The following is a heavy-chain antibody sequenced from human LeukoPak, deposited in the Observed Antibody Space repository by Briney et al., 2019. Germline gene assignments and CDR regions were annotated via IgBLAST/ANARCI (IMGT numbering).Heavy chain of an antibody. CDR3: ARGDITMVRGQLDV. Sequence: GGSLRLSCAVSGFTFSTYWMTWVRQAPGAGLEWVANINQDGSEKYYVDSVKGRFTISRDNANNSLYLQMNSLRAEDTAVYYCARGDITMVRGQLDVWGKGTTVTVSS. D-gene: IGHD3-10*01. V-gene: IGHV3-7*04. CDR2: INQDGSEK. CDR1: GFTFSTYW. J-gene: IGHJ6*03.